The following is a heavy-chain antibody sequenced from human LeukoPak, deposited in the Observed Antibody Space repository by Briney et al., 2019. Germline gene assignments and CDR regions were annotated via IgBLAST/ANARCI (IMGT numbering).Heavy chain of an antibody. CDR3: ARQVITKPIDY. V-gene: IGHV3-21*01. Sequence: ETLSLTCTVSGGSISSYYWSWVRQAPGKGLEWVSSISSSSSYIYYADSVKGRFTFSRDNAKNSLYLQMNSLRAEDTAVYYCARQVITKPIDYWGQGTLASVSS. D-gene: IGHD3-10*01. CDR1: GGSISSYY. J-gene: IGHJ4*02. CDR2: ISSSSSYI.